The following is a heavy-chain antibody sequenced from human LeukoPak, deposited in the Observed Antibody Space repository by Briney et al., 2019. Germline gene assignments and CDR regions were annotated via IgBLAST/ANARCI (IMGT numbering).Heavy chain of an antibody. CDR3: ARETAFWSGYRINWFDP. CDR2: INPNSGGT. Sequence: ASVKVSCKASGYTFTGYYMHWVRQAPGQGLEWMGWINPNSGGTNYAQKFQGRVTMTRDTSISTAYMELSRLRSDDTAVYYCARETAFWSGYRINWFDPWGQGTLVTVSS. J-gene: IGHJ5*02. D-gene: IGHD3-3*01. CDR1: GYTFTGYY. V-gene: IGHV1-2*02.